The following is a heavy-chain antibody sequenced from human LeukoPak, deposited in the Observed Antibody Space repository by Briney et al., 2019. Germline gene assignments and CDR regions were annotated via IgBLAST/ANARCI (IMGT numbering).Heavy chain of an antibody. D-gene: IGHD3-9*01. Sequence: VASVKVSCKASGYTFTSYGISWVRPAPGQGLEWMGWISAYNGNTNYAQKLQGRVTMTTDTSTSTAYMELRSLRSDDSAVYYCARDRKGVYDILTGYYFNWFDPWGQGTLVTVSS. CDR1: GYTFTSYG. CDR2: ISAYNGNT. J-gene: IGHJ5*02. CDR3: ARDRKGVYDILTGYYFNWFDP. V-gene: IGHV1-18*01.